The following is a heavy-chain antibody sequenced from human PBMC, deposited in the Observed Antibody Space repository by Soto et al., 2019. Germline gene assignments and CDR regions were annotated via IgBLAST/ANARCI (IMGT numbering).Heavy chain of an antibody. CDR1: GFSFDSYW. CDR2: IDYDGTTT. D-gene: IGHD2-2*01. V-gene: IGHV3-74*02. CDR3: TGGPRASSGGTGAY. Sequence: EVQLVESGGGLVQPGGSLRLSCAASGFSFDSYWMHWVRQAPGQGPMWVSRIDYDGTTTNYADSVKGRFTISRDNAKSTHYLQMNSLRPEDTAVYYCTGGPRASSGGTGAYWCKGALFTVSS. J-gene: IGHJ1*01.